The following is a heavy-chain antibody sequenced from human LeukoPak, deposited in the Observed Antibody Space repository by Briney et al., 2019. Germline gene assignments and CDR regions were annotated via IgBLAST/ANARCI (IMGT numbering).Heavy chain of an antibody. V-gene: IGHV4-59*01. J-gene: IGHJ1*01. CDR3: ASCGYYDSSGYSPEYFQH. Sequence: SETLSLTCTVSGGSISSYYWSWIRQPPGKGLEWIGYIYYSGSTNYNPSLKSRVTISVDTSKNQFSLKLSSVTAADTAVYYCASCGYYDSSGYSPEYFQHWGQGTLVTVSS. CDR2: IYYSGST. D-gene: IGHD3-22*01. CDR1: GGSISSYY.